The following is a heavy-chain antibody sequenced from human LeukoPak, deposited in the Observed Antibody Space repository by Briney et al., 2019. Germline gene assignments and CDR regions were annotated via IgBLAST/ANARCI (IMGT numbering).Heavy chain of an antibody. CDR3: SRGEASTSSFWWA. CDR2: IKPDGSEK. Sequence: GASLRLSCAASGFTFSNYCITWVRQAPGQGLEWVGNIKPDGSEKNYVDYVQGRFTISRDNAKNSLYLQMDSLRTEDTAVYYCSRGEASTSSFWWAWGQGTLVTVSS. V-gene: IGHV3-7*03. J-gene: IGHJ4*02. D-gene: IGHD2/OR15-2a*01. CDR1: GFTFSNYC.